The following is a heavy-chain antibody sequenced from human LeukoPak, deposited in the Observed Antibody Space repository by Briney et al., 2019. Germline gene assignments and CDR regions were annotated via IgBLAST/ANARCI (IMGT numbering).Heavy chain of an antibody. V-gene: IGHV1-18*01. CDR2: ISAYNGNT. CDR1: GYTFTSYG. J-gene: IGHJ4*02. CDR3: ARVKARYSSGGGFYFDY. D-gene: IGHD6-19*01. Sequence: ASVKVSCKASGYTFTSYGISWVRQAPGQGLEWMGWISAYNGNTNYAQKLQGRVTMTTDTSTGTAYMELRSLRSDDTAVYYCARVKARYSSGGGFYFDYWGQGTLVTVSS.